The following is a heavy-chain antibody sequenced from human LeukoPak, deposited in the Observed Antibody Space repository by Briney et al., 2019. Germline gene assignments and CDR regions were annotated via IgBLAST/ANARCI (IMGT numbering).Heavy chain of an antibody. V-gene: IGHV1-2*02. CDR2: INPNNGGT. D-gene: IGHD6-13*01. Sequence: ASVKVSCKASGYTFTGYYMHWVRHAPGQGLEWMGWINPNNGGTNYAQKFQGRVTMTRDTSTSTAYMELSRLRSDDTAVYYCARDRGIAAAGTVGYWGQGTLVTVSS. CDR3: ARDRGIAAAGTVGY. CDR1: GYTFTGYY. J-gene: IGHJ4*02.